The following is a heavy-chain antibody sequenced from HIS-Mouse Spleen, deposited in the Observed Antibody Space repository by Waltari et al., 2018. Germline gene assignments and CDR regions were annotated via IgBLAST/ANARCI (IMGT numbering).Heavy chain of an antibody. CDR1: GGSISSSSYY. J-gene: IGHJ2*01. D-gene: IGHD6-13*01. Sequence: QLQLQESGPGLVKPSETLSLTCTVSGGSISSSSYYWGWIRQPPGKGLERIGSIYYSGSPYCNPSLKSRVTISVDTSKNQFSLKLSSVTAADPAVYYCAREIPYSSSWYDWYFDLWGRGTLVTVSS. CDR3: AREIPYSSSWYDWYFDL. V-gene: IGHV4-39*07. CDR2: IYYSGSP.